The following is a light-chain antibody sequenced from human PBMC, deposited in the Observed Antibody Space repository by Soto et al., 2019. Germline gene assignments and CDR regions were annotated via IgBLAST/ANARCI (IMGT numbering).Light chain of an antibody. J-gene: IGKJ2*01. Sequence: EIGLTQSPGTLSLSPGERATLSCRASQRGSGNYLAWYQQNPGQSPRLLIYGSSDRATGIPARFSGSGSETDLTLTISRVEPEDFAVYYCQQYGSSPPYTFGQGTKLEIK. CDR2: GSS. CDR3: QQYGSSPPYT. CDR1: QRGSGNY. V-gene: IGKV3-20*01.